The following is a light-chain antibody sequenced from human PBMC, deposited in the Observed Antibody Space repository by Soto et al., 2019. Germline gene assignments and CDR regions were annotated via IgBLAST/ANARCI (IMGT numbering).Light chain of an antibody. CDR3: QQYNNWPPLT. J-gene: IGKJ4*01. V-gene: IGKV3-15*01. Sequence: ERLMPQAPATLSVSSGERGAGSCSASQSVSSNLAWYQQKPGQAPRLLIYGASTRATGIPARFSGSGSGTEFTLTISSLQSEDFAVYYCQQYNNWPPLTFGGGTKVDIK. CDR1: QSVSSN. CDR2: GAS.